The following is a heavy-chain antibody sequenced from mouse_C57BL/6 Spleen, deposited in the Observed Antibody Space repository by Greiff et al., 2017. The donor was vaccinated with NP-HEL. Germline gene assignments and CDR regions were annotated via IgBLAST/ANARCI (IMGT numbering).Heavy chain of an antibody. CDR1: GYSITSGYY. Sequence: EVKVEESGPGLVKPSQSLSLTCSVTGYSITSGYYWNWIRQFPGNKLEWMGYISYDGSNNYNPSLKNRISITRDTSKNQFFLKLNSVTTEDTATYYCARATVVAPDFDVWGTGTTVTVSS. D-gene: IGHD1-1*01. CDR2: ISYDGSN. J-gene: IGHJ1*03. V-gene: IGHV3-6*01. CDR3: ARATVVAPDFDV.